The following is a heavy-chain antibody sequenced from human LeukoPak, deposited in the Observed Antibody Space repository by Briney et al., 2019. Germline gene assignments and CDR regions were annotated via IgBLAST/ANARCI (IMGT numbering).Heavy chain of an antibody. CDR3: ASYYYDSSGYYYYGMDV. CDR1: VYTFTSYA. Sequence: GASVQVSCKACVYTFTSYAMHWVRQAPGQRLEWIGWINASNGNTKYSQKFQGRVTITRDTSASTAYIELSSLRSEDTAVYYCASYYYDSSGYYYYGMDVWGQGTTVTVSS. CDR2: INASNGNT. J-gene: IGHJ6*02. V-gene: IGHV1-3*01. D-gene: IGHD3-22*01.